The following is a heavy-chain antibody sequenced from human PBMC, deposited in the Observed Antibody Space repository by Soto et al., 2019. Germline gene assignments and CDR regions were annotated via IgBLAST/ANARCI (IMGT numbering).Heavy chain of an antibody. CDR2: ISGSGGST. CDR3: AKDLEAAAGQPGYYYYYGMDV. D-gene: IGHD6-13*01. V-gene: IGHV3-23*01. Sequence: PGGSLRLSCAASGFTFSSYAMSWVRQAPGKGLEWVSAISGSGGSTYYADSVKGRFTIPRDNSKNTLYLQMNSLRAEDTAVYYCAKDLEAAAGQPGYYYYYGMDVWGQGTTVTVSS. J-gene: IGHJ6*02. CDR1: GFTFSSYA.